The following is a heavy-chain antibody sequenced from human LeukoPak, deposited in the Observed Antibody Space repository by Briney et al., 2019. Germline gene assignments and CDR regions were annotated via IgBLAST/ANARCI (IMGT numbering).Heavy chain of an antibody. CDR1: GFTFSSYA. V-gene: IGHV3-23*01. Sequence: PGGSLRLSCAASGFTFSSYAMSWARQAPGKGLEWVSAISGSGGSTYYADSVKGRFTISRDNSKNTLYLQMNSLRAEGTAVYYCAKELTGGPYYFDYWGQGTLVTVSS. D-gene: IGHD3-10*01. J-gene: IGHJ4*02. CDR2: ISGSGGST. CDR3: AKELTGGPYYFDY.